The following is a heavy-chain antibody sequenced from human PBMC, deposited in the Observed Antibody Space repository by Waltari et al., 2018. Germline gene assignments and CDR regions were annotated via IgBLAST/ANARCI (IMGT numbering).Heavy chain of an antibody. CDR1: GYTFTKYY. J-gene: IGHJ4*02. CDR3: ATANILGIGTFDY. D-gene: IGHD1-1*01. V-gene: IGHV1-2*06. CDR2: INPKSGDA. Sequence: QVKLVQSGAEVKKPGASVRVSCKASGYTFTKYYIHWVRQAPGQGLEWMGRINPKSGDANYTQPFQGRVIMTRDTSINTAYLEVTGLTSDDTAIFYCATANILGIGTFDYWDQGTLVSVSS.